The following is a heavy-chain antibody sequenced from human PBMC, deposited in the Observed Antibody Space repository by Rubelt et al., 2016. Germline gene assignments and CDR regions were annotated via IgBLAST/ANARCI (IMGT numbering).Heavy chain of an antibody. CDR1: GFTFTDHY. CDR3: AREFRPRAPLETPFDY. CDR2: ISDSGETI. Sequence: VQLVESGGGLVQPGGSLRLSCAASGFTFTDHYMDWVRQAPGKGLEWVSYISDSGETIYYADSVKGRFTISRDNAKNSLYLQMTSMGAEDTAVYYCAREFRPRAPLETPFDYWGQGTLVTVSS. J-gene: IGHJ4*02. D-gene: IGHD6-6*01. V-gene: IGHV3-11*04.